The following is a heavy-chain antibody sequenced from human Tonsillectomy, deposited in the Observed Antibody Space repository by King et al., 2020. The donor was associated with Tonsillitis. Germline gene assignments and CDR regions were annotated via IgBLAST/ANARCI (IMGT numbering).Heavy chain of an antibody. D-gene: IGHD5-18*01. J-gene: IGHJ4*02. V-gene: IGHV1-69*09. CDR1: GGTFSSYA. Sequence: VQLVESGAEVKKPGSSVKVSCKASGGTFSSYAISWVRQAPGQGLEWMGRIIPILGIANYAQKLQGRVTITADKSASTAYMELSSLRSEDTAVYYCARDGAHDTAMANFHYWGQGTLVTVSS. CDR3: ARDGAHDTAMANFHY. CDR2: IIPILGIA.